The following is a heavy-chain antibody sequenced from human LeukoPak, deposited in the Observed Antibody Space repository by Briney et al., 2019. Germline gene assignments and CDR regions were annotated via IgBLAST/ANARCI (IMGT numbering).Heavy chain of an antibody. CDR1: GFTFSSYG. D-gene: IGHD1-1*01. CDR2: IWYDGSNK. Sequence: GRSLRLSCAASGFTFSSYGMHWVRQAPGKELEWVAVIWYDGSNKYYADSVKGRFIISRDNSKNTLYLQMNSLRAEDTAVYYCAKEVQENWFDPWGQGTLVTVSS. V-gene: IGHV3-33*06. J-gene: IGHJ5*02. CDR3: AKEVQENWFDP.